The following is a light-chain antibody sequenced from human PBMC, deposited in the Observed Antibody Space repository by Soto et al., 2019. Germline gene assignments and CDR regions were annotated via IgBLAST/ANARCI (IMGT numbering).Light chain of an antibody. J-gene: IGLJ3*02. CDR1: NSDVGGYNL. V-gene: IGLV2-11*01. CDR3: CSYTATDAWV. CDR2: AVS. Sequence: QSVLTQPRSVSGSPGQSVSISCTGTNSDVGGYNLVSWYQQLPGKAPKLIISAVSYRTSGVSDRFSGSKSGNTASLTISGLQAEDEDDYYCCSYTATDAWVFGGGTKVTVL.